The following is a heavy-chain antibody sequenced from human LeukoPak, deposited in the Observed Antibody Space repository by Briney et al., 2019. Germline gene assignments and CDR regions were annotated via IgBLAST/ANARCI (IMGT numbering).Heavy chain of an antibody. Sequence: SETLSLTCTVSGGSISSYYWSWIRQPPGKGLEWIGYIYYSGSTRYSPSLKSRVTISMDTSKNQFSLNLSSVTAADTAVYYCARDRKDDYNYGLPGWYFDLWGRGTLVTVSS. CDR2: IYYSGST. J-gene: IGHJ2*01. D-gene: IGHD5-24*01. CDR3: ARDRKDDYNYGLPGWYFDL. V-gene: IGHV4-59*01. CDR1: GGSISSYY.